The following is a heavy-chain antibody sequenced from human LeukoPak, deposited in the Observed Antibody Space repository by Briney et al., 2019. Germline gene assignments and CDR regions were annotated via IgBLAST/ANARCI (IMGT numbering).Heavy chain of an antibody. CDR2: VYYSGST. CDR3: ARGDYYGPGNIRGGRYYYYMDV. D-gene: IGHD3-10*01. CDR1: GGSINSRIYY. Sequence: PSETLSLTCTVSGGSINSRIYYWSWIRQHPGKGLEWIGYVYYSGSTYYNPSLKSRVTISVDTSKNQFSLKLSYVTAADTAVYYSARGDYYGPGNIRGGRYYYYMDVWGKGTTVTVSS. J-gene: IGHJ6*03. V-gene: IGHV4-31*03.